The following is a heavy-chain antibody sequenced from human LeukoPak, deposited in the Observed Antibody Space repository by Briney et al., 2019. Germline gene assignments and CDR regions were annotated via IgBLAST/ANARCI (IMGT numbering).Heavy chain of an antibody. CDR2: IHYSGST. D-gene: IGHD3-22*01. J-gene: IGHJ4*02. CDR3: ARAPLREGGYYFDY. Sequence: PSETLSLTCTVSGGSIRGFYWSWIRQPPGKGLEWIGYIHYSGSTNHNPSLKSRVIISVDTSKNQFSLSLSSVTAADTAVHYCARAPLREGGYYFDYWGQGTLVTVSS. CDR1: GGSIRGFY. V-gene: IGHV4-59*01.